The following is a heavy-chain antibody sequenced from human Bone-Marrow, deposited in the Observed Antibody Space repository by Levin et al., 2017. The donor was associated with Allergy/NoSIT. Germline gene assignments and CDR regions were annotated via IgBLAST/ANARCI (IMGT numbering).Heavy chain of an antibody. CDR1: GFTFSDYY. CDR3: ARESALGLASGGKYYYYGMDV. Sequence: GGSLRLSCAASGFTFSDYYMDWVRQAPGKGLEWVGRIRNKADSYITEYAASVKGRFTISRDDSKNSLSLQMNSLKTEETAVYYCARESALGLASGGKYYYYGMDVWGQGTTVTVSS. CDR2: IRNKADSYIT. J-gene: IGHJ6*02. D-gene: IGHD4-23*01. V-gene: IGHV3-72*01.